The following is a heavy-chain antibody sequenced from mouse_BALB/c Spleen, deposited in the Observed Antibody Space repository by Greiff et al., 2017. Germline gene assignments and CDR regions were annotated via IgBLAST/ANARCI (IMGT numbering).Heavy chain of an antibody. D-gene: IGHD1-1*01. CDR1: GYSFTGYY. V-gene: IGHV1-31*01. Sequence: VQLQQSGPELVKPGASVKISCKASGYSFTGYYMHWVKQSHVKSLEWIGRINPYNGATSYNQNFKDKASLTVDKSSSTAYMELHSLTSEDSAVYYCARSRGYGSSYWFAYWGQGTLVTVSA. CDR2: INPYNGAT. J-gene: IGHJ3*01. CDR3: ARSRGYGSSYWFAY.